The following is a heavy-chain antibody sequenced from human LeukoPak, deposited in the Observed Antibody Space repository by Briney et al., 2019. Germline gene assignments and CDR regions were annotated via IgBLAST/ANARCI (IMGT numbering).Heavy chain of an antibody. Sequence: GGSLRLSCAASGFTFDDYGMSWVRQAPGKGLEWVSGISWNGGSTGYADSVKGRFTISRDNAKYSLYLQMNSLRAEDTALYYCARGDCSSTSCYYYYYMDVWGKGTTVTVSS. CDR2: ISWNGGST. V-gene: IGHV3-20*04. CDR1: GFTFDDYG. D-gene: IGHD2-2*01. CDR3: ARGDCSSTSCYYYYYMDV. J-gene: IGHJ6*03.